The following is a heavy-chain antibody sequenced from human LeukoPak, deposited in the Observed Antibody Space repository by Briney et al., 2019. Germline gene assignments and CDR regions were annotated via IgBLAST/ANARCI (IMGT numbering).Heavy chain of an antibody. Sequence: PSETLSLTCAAYGGSFSGYYWSWIRQPPGKGLEWIGEINHSGSTNYNPSLKSRVTISVDTSKNQFSLKLSSVTAADTAVYYCARGLSYYYDSSGYPNWFDPWGQGTLVTVSS. CDR3: ARGLSYYYDSSGYPNWFDP. D-gene: IGHD3-22*01. J-gene: IGHJ5*02. V-gene: IGHV4-34*01. CDR2: INHSGST. CDR1: GGSFSGYY.